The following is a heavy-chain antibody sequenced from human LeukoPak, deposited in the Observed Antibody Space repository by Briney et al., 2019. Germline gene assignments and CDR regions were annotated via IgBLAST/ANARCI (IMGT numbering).Heavy chain of an antibody. CDR3: ARGGMAAAGTYYYYGMDV. CDR1: GFTVSSNY. J-gene: IGHJ6*02. D-gene: IGHD6-13*01. Sequence: GGSLRLSCAASGFTVSSNYMSWVRQAPGKGLEWVSVIYSGGSTYYADSVKGRFTISRDNSKNTLYLQMNSLRAEDTAVYYCARGGMAAAGTYYYYGMDVWGQGTTVTVSS. CDR2: IYSGGST. V-gene: IGHV3-66*01.